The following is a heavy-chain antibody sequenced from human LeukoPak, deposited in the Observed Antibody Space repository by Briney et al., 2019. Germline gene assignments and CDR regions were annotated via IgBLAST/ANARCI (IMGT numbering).Heavy chain of an antibody. Sequence: GRSLRLSCAASGFTFSSYAMHWVRQAPGKGLEWVAVISYDGSNKYYADSVKGRFTISRDNSKNTLYLQMNSLRAEDTAVYYCDVRLDSSGWHARFDYWGQGTLVTVSS. J-gene: IGHJ4*02. V-gene: IGHV3-30-3*01. CDR3: DVRLDSSGWHARFDY. CDR1: GFTFSSYA. CDR2: ISYDGSNK. D-gene: IGHD6-19*01.